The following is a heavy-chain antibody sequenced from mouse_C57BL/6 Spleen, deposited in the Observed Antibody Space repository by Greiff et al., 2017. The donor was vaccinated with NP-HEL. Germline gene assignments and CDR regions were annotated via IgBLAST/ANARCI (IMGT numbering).Heavy chain of an antibody. CDR3: ARTYYSNYSYAMDY. Sequence: QVQLKESGPGLVQPSQSLSITCTVSGFSLTSYGVHWVRPSPGKGLEWLGVIWSGGSTDYNAAFISRLSISKDNSTSQVFFKMNSLQADDTAIYYCARTYYSNYSYAMDYWGQGTSVTVSS. CDR1: GFSLTSYG. J-gene: IGHJ4*01. V-gene: IGHV2-2*01. CDR2: IWSGGST. D-gene: IGHD2-5*01.